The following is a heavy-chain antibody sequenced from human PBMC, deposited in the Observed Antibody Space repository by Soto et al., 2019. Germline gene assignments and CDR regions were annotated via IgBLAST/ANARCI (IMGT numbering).Heavy chain of an antibody. V-gene: IGHV4-30-4*01. CDR3: ASRPGYCSGGSCPLFVY. D-gene: IGHD2-15*01. CDR2: IYYSGST. CDR1: GGSISSGDYY. J-gene: IGHJ4*02. Sequence: PSETLSLTCTDSGGSISSGDYYWSWIRQPPGKGLEWIGYIYYSGSTYYNPSLKSRVTISVDTSKNQFSLKLSSVTAADTAVYYCASRPGYCSGGSCPLFVYWGQGTLVTVSS.